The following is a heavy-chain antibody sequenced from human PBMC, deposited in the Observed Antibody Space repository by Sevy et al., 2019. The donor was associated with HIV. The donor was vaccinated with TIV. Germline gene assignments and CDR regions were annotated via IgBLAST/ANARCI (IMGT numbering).Heavy chain of an antibody. D-gene: IGHD3-3*01. J-gene: IGHJ6*02. Sequence: SETLSLICTVSGGSISSYYWSWIRQPPGKGLEWIGYIYYSGSTNYNPSLKSRVTISVDTSKNQFSLKLSSVTAADTAVYYCARGNYDFWSGSPDGMDVWGQGTTVTVSS. CDR3: ARGNYDFWSGSPDGMDV. V-gene: IGHV4-59*01. CDR1: GGSISSYY. CDR2: IYYSGST.